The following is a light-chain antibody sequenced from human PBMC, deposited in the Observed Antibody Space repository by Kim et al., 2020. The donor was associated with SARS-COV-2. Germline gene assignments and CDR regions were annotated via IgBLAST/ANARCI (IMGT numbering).Light chain of an antibody. CDR2: EGS. V-gene: IGLV2-23*01. J-gene: IGLJ3*02. Sequence: GQAIALSCTATSSDVGSYNLVSWYQQHPGKAPKLMIYEGSKRPSGVSNRFSGSKSGNTASLTISGLQAEDEADYYCCSYAGSSTWVFGGGTQLTVL. CDR3: CSYAGSSTWV. CDR1: SSDVGSYNL.